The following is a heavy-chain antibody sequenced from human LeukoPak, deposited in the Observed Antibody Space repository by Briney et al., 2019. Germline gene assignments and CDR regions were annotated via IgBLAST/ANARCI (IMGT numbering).Heavy chain of an antibody. J-gene: IGHJ6*02. D-gene: IGHD3-22*01. CDR1: GYTFTSYG. Sequence: GASVKVSCKASGYTFTSYGISWVRQAPGQGLEWMGWISAYNGNTNYAQKLQGRVTMTRDTSTSTVYMELSSLRSEDTAVYYCARDFAPGYYQVGYYGMDVWGQGTTVTVSS. V-gene: IGHV1-18*01. CDR3: ARDFAPGYYQVGYYGMDV. CDR2: ISAYNGNT.